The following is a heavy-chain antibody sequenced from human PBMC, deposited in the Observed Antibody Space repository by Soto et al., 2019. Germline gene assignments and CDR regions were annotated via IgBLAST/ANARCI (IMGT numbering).Heavy chain of an antibody. V-gene: IGHV3-30-3*01. CDR3: ARGGVVTALDAFDI. CDR1: GFTFSSYA. Sequence: QVQLVESGGGVVQPGRSLRLSCAASGFTFSSYAMHWVRQAPGKGLEWVAVISYDGSNKYYADSVKGRFIISRDNSKNPLYLQMNSLRAEDTAVYYCARGGVVTALDAFDIWGQGTMVTVSS. CDR2: ISYDGSNK. D-gene: IGHD2-21*02. J-gene: IGHJ3*02.